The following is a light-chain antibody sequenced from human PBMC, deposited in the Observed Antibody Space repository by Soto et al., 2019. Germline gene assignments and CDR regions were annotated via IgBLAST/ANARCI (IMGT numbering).Light chain of an antibody. V-gene: IGLV2-14*01. Sequence: QSVLTQPASVSGSPGQSITISCTGTSSDVGSYNYVSWYQQYPGKAPKLMIYDVNNRPSGVSYRFSGSKSGNTASLPISGLQPEDEADYYCSSSTTSSTHVVFGGGTKLTVL. J-gene: IGLJ2*01. CDR3: SSSTTSSTHVV. CDR1: SSDVGSYNY. CDR2: DVN.